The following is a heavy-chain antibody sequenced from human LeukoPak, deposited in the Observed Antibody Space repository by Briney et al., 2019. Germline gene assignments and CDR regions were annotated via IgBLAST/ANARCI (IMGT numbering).Heavy chain of an antibody. V-gene: IGHV3-7*05. Sequence: PGGSLRLSCAASGFTFSDYWMSWVRQAPGKGLEWVANIKQDGSEKYYVDSVKGRFTISRDNAKNSLYLQMNSLRAEDTAVYYCARSHRYFASESGDFWGQGTLVTVSS. CDR3: ARSHRYFASESGDF. CDR1: GFTFSDYW. CDR2: IKQDGSEK. D-gene: IGHD3-10*01. J-gene: IGHJ4*02.